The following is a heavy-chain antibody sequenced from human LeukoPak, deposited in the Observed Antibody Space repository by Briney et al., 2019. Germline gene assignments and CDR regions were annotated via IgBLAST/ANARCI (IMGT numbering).Heavy chain of an antibody. V-gene: IGHV4-59*01. D-gene: IGHD2-2*01. CDR2: IYHSGST. CDR3: ARGHVEDIVVVPAAD. CDR1: GGSISSYY. J-gene: IGHJ4*02. Sequence: SETLSLTCTVSGGSISSYYWSWMRQPPGKGLEWIGYIYHSGSTNYNPSLKSRVTISVDTSKNQFSLKLSSVTAADTAVYYCARGHVEDIVVVPAADWGQGTLVTVSS.